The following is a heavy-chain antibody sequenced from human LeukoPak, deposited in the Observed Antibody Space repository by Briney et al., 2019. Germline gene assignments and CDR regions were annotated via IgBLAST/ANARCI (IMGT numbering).Heavy chain of an antibody. Sequence: ASVKVSCKASGYTVTSYDIHWGRQAPGQGGEWRGIINPSGGSTIYAQKFQGRVTMTRDMSTSTVYMELSSLRSEDTAVYHCARDGSSSGWFDPWGQGTLVTVSS. CDR2: INPSGGST. V-gene: IGHV1-46*01. D-gene: IGHD6-6*01. J-gene: IGHJ5*02. CDR1: GYTVTSYD. CDR3: ARDGSSSGWFDP.